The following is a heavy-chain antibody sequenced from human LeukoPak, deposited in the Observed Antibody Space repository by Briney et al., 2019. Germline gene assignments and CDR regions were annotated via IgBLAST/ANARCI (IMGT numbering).Heavy chain of an antibody. CDR1: GDSIRNHY. CDR3: ARVSLSGYCSGASCYFDY. Sequence: PSETLSLTCTVSGDSIRNHYWSWIRQPQGKGLECIGVIHYSGSTNYNPSVKSRVTISVDTPKNQFSLKLNSVTAADTAVYFCARVSLSGYCSGASCYFDYWGHGTLVTVSS. CDR2: IHYSGST. V-gene: IGHV4-59*11. J-gene: IGHJ4*01. D-gene: IGHD2-15*01.